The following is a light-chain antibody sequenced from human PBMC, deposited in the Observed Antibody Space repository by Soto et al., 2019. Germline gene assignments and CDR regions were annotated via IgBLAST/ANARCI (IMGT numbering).Light chain of an antibody. J-gene: IGKJ1*01. CDR2: GGS. CDR1: QSVSSHH. V-gene: IGKV3-20*01. CDR3: QQYSSSRT. Sequence: EIVLTQSTGAVSLCPGERASRYCRASQSVSSHHLAWYQQKPGQAPRLLIYGGSSRATGIPVRFSGSGSETDFTLTITRLEPEDFAMYYCQQYSSSRTFGQGTKVDIK.